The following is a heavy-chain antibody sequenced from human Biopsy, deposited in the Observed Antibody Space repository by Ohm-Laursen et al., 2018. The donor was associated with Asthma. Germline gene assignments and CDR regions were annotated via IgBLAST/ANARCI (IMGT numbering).Heavy chain of an antibody. Sequence: SLRLSCSASGFTFRSYAMHWVRQAPGKGLGWVAVGGSYYDGGLKYYADSVNGRFTVSRDDSKNTLYLQMNSLRPDDTAVYYCARDVMEWYLPAFDFWGQGTPVTVSS. J-gene: IGHJ4*02. D-gene: IGHD3-3*01. CDR2: GGSYYDGGLK. V-gene: IGHV3-30-3*01. CDR3: ARDVMEWYLPAFDF. CDR1: GFTFRSYA.